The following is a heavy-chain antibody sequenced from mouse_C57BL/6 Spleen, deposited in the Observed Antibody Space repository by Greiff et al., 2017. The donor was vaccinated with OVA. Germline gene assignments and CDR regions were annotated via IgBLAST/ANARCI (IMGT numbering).Heavy chain of an antibody. D-gene: IGHD3-1*01. J-gene: IGHJ2*01. CDR3: ARSGDGFDY. V-gene: IGHV1-52*01. Sequence: QFPLQQPGAELVSPGSSVTLSCTASFSTFPSYWMHLVTPRPIQGLEWIGNIDPSDSETHYNQKFKDKATLTVDKSSSTAYMQLSSLTSEDSAVYYCARSGDGFDYWGQGTTLTVSS. CDR1: FSTFPSYW. CDR2: IDPSDSET.